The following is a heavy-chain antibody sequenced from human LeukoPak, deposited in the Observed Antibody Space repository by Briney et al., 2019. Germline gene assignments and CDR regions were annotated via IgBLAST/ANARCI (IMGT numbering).Heavy chain of an antibody. Sequence: GGSLRLSCAASGFTFDDYAMHWIGQAPGKGLEWVSGISWNSGSIDYADSVKGRFTISRDNAKNSLYLQMNSLRAEDTALYYCAKDKGLYCSSTSCYYFDYWGQGALVTVSS. J-gene: IGHJ4*02. D-gene: IGHD2-2*01. CDR2: ISWNSGSI. CDR1: GFTFDDYA. CDR3: AKDKGLYCSSTSCYYFDY. V-gene: IGHV3-9*01.